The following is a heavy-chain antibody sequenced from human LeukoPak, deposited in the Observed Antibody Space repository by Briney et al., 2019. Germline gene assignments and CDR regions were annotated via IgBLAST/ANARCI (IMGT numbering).Heavy chain of an antibody. CDR2: IYYSGST. Sequence: PSETLPLTCTVSGGSISSSSYYWGWIRQPPGKGLEWIGSIYYSGSTYYNPSLKSRVTISVDTSKNQFSLKLSSVTAADTAVYYCARHLSPSNIVGAVDWFDPWGQGTLVTVSS. J-gene: IGHJ5*02. CDR1: GGSISSSSYY. V-gene: IGHV4-39*01. CDR3: ARHLSPSNIVGAVDWFDP. D-gene: IGHD1-26*01.